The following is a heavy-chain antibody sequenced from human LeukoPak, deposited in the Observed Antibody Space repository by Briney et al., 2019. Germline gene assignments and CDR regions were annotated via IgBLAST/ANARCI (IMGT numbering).Heavy chain of an antibody. D-gene: IGHD4/OR15-4a*01. J-gene: IGHJ4*02. CDR3: ATHDTMVRIS. CDR2: VGGSNTDT. Sequence: GGSLRLSCVASGFSFSRNAMNWLRQPPGKGLEWVSGVGGSNTDTSYADSVKGRFTISRDNSQNTVSLVMNNLRAEDTAIYYCATHDTMVRISWGQGTLVTVSS. CDR1: GFSFSRNA. V-gene: IGHV3-23*01.